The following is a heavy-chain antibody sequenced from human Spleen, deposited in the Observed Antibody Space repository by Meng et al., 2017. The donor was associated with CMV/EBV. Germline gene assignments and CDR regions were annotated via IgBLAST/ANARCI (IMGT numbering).Heavy chain of an antibody. CDR3: ARALGGYLYGMDV. CDR2: ISGSSTYI. CDR1: GFTFNDYY. D-gene: IGHD3-16*01. J-gene: IGHJ6*02. V-gene: IGHV3-11*06. Sequence: GGSLRLSCEASGFTFNDYYMSWIRQAPGKGLEWLSSISGSSTYIYYADSMRGRFTISRDNAKSSLYLQMNSLRAEDTAVYFCARALGGYLYGMDVWGQGTTVTVSS.